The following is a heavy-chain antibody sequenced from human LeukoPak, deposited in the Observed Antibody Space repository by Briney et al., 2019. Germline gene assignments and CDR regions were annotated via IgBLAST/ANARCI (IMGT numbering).Heavy chain of an antibody. Sequence: GGSLRLSCAASGFTFSSYWMHWVRQAPGKELVWVSRINSDGSSTDYADSVKGRFTISRDSAKDTLYLQMNSLRAEDTAVYYCARVGSGNYYAYWGQGTLVTVSS. V-gene: IGHV3-74*01. CDR1: GFTFSSYW. D-gene: IGHD3-10*01. CDR2: INSDGSST. CDR3: ARVGSGNYYAY. J-gene: IGHJ4*02.